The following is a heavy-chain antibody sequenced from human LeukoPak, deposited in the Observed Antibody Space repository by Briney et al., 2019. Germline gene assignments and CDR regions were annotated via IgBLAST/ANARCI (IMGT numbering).Heavy chain of an antibody. CDR2: IRQDGGEK. Sequence: GGSLRLSCAVSGFTFSDYWMNWVRQAPGKGLEWVASIRQDGGEKSYVDSVKGRFTISRDNTKSSLYLQMSSLRAEDTAVYYCARDVTAAGLYFDFWGQGTLVTVSS. D-gene: IGHD6-13*01. CDR3: ARDVTAAGLYFDF. J-gene: IGHJ4*01. CDR1: GFTFSDYW. V-gene: IGHV3-7*01.